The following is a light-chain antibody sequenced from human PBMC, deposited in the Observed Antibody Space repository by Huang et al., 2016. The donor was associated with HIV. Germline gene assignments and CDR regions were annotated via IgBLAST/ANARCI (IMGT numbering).Light chain of an antibody. V-gene: IGKV3-11*01. J-gene: IGKJ4*01. CDR2: DAS. CDR3: QQRSAWPLT. CDR1: QSVRSY. Sequence: EIVLTQSPAPLSLSPGERATLSCRASQSVRSYLAWYQQKPGQAPRLLIYDASNRATGIPARCSGSGSGTDFTLTISNLQSEDFAVYYCQQRSAWPLTFGGGTKVEI.